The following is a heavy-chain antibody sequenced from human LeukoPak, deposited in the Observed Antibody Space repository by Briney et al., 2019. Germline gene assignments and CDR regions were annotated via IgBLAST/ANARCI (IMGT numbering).Heavy chain of an antibody. CDR3: ARGGGYSYGSFDY. V-gene: IGHV3-7*01. Sequence: GGSLRLSCAASGFTFSRYWMNWVRQAPGKGLEWVANINEDGSVKYYVDSVKGRFTISRDNAKNTLYLQMNSLRAEDTAVYHCARGGGYSYGSFDYWGQGTLVTVSS. CDR1: GFTFSRYW. CDR2: INEDGSVK. D-gene: IGHD5-18*01. J-gene: IGHJ4*02.